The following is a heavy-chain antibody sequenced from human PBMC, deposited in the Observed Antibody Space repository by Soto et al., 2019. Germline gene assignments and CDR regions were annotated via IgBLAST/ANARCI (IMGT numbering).Heavy chain of an antibody. V-gene: IGHV3-30-3*01. J-gene: IGHJ4*02. CDR1: GFTFSSYA. Sequence: PGGSLRLSCAASGFTFSSYAMHWVRQAPGKGLEWVAVISYDGSNKYYADSVKGRFTISRDNSKNTLYLQMNSLRAEDTAVYYCATTLTYARPLDYWGQGT. CDR2: ISYDGSNK. D-gene: IGHD4-17*01. CDR3: ATTLTYARPLDY.